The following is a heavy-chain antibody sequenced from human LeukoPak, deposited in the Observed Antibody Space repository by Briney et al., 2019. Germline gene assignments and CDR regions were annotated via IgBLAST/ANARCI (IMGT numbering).Heavy chain of an antibody. V-gene: IGHV4-34*01. D-gene: IGHD1-7*01. Sequence: PSETLSLTCAVYGGSFSGYYCCWSRQPPATGLELIGEINHSGSSNYNPCLKSRVTISVDASKNHFSLKLSSVTAADTAVYYCARLVRNYPSFYYYYYMDVWGKGTTVTVSS. CDR3: ARLVRNYPSFYYYYYMDV. CDR1: GGSFSGYY. J-gene: IGHJ6*03. CDR2: INHSGSS.